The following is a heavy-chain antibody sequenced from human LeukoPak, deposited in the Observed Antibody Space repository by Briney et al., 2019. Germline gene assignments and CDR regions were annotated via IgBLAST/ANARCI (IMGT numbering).Heavy chain of an antibody. CDR3: AKDVRYYYDSSGYHPDAFDI. Sequence: PGGSLRLSCAASGFTFSSYAMSWVRQAPGKGLEWVSAISGSGGSTYYADAVKGRFPISRDNSKNTLYLQMNSLRAEDTAVYYCAKDVRYYYDSSGYHPDAFDIWGQGTMVTVSS. V-gene: IGHV3-23*01. CDR1: GFTFSSYA. J-gene: IGHJ3*02. D-gene: IGHD3-22*01. CDR2: ISGSGGST.